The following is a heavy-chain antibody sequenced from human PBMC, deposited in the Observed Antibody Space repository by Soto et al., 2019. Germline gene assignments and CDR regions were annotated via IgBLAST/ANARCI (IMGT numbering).Heavy chain of an antibody. Sequence: GALRLSCAASGFTFTRYSMNWVRQAPGKGLEWVSSISSTTTYIYYGDSVKGRFTISRDNAKNSLYLQMNSLRAEDTAVYYCAKTRTEYWGQGTLVTVSS. CDR2: ISSTTTYI. CDR3: AKTRTEY. D-gene: IGHD4-17*01. J-gene: IGHJ4*02. V-gene: IGHV3-21*01. CDR1: GFTFTRYS.